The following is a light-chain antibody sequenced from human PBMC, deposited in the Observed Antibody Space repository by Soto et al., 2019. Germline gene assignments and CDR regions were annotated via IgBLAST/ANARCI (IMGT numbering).Light chain of an antibody. CDR2: DVT. V-gene: IGLV2-14*03. CDR3: SSYTTSTTLI. Sequence: QSALTQPASVSGSPGQSITISCTGTSSDVGRYKLVSWYQQHPGKAPKLMIYDVTNRPSGVSNRFSGSKSGNTASLTISGLQAEDEAEYYCSSYTTSTTLIFGGGTKLPVL. J-gene: IGLJ2*01. CDR1: SSDVGRYKL.